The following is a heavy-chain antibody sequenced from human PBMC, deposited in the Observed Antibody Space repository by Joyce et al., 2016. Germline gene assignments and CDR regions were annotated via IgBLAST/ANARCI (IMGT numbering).Heavy chain of an antibody. CDR2: INPSGGST. J-gene: IGHJ6*02. V-gene: IGHV1-46*01. Sequence: QVQLVQSGAEVKKPGASVKVSCKASGYTFTNYYMHWVRQAPGQGLEWMGIINPSGGSTNSAQKFQGRVTMTRDTSTSTVYMELSSLRSEDTAVYYCARDTAMATGYYYDGMDVWGQGTTVTVSS. D-gene: IGHD5-18*01. CDR1: GYTFTNYY. CDR3: ARDTAMATGYYYDGMDV.